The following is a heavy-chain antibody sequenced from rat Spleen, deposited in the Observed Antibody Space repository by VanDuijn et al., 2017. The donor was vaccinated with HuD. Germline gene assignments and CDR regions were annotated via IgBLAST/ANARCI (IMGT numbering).Heavy chain of an antibody. CDR2: ISTGGGYT. Sequence: EVQLVESDGGLVQPGRSLKLSCAASGFTFSDYYMAWVRQAPTKGLEWVASISTGGGYTYYRDSVKGRFTISRDDAKNTLYLQMDSLRSEDTATYYCARAYYDGTYYWGQGVMVTVSS. V-gene: IGHV5-25*01. CDR3: ARAYYDGTYY. J-gene: IGHJ2*01. CDR1: GFTFSDYY. D-gene: IGHD1-12*02.